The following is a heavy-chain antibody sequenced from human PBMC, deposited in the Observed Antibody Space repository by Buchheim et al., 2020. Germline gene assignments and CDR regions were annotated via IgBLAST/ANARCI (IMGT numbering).Heavy chain of an antibody. J-gene: IGHJ6*02. Sequence: EVQLVESGGGLVKPGGSLRLSCAASGFTFSNAWMSWVRQAPGKGLEWVGRIKSTTDGGTTDYAAPVKGRLPISRDDSKRTLYLQMNSLKTEDTAVYYCTTVSGTPAYGMDVWGQGTT. CDR1: GFTFSNAW. D-gene: IGHD1-1*01. V-gene: IGHV3-15*01. CDR2: IKSTTDGGTT. CDR3: TTVSGTPAYGMDV.